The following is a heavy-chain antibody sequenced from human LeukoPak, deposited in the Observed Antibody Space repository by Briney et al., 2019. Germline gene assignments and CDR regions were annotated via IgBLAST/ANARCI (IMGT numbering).Heavy chain of an antibody. CDR1: GGSISSSSYY. V-gene: IGHV4-61*02. J-gene: IGHJ4*02. Sequence: SETLSLTCTVSGGSISSSSYYWSWIRQPAGKGLEWIGRIYTSGSTNYNPSLKSRVTMSVDTSKNQFSLKLSSVTAADTAVYYCARDGGYPDYWGQGTLVTVSS. CDR3: ARDGGYPDY. D-gene: IGHD5-12*01. CDR2: IYTSGST.